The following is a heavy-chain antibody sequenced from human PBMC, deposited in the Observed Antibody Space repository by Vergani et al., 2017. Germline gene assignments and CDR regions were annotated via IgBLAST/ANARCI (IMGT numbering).Heavy chain of an antibody. J-gene: IGHJ4*02. V-gene: IGHV3-21*01. CDR2: ISSSSSYI. Sequence: VQLVESGGGVVQPGGSLRLSCVASGFSVSNSGMHWVRQTPGKGLEWVSSISSSSSYIYYADSVKGRFTISRDNAKNSLYVQMNSLRAEDTAVYYCARDRYDSSGYYRDCWGQGTLVTVSS. CDR1: GFSVSNSG. CDR3: ARDRYDSSGYYRDC. D-gene: IGHD3-22*01.